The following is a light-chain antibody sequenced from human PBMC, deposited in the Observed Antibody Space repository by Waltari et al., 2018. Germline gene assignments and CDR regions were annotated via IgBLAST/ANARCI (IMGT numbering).Light chain of an antibody. Sequence: EIVLTQSPATLSLSPGERATLSCRASQSVGIHLAWYQQKPGQPPRLLLHDASTRAIGSPARFSGSGSGTECTLTISSLEPEDCAVYYCQQSSNRGGFSFGHGTRVEI. CDR3: QQSSNRGGFS. CDR1: QSVGIH. V-gene: IGKV3-11*01. CDR2: DAS. J-gene: IGKJ3*01.